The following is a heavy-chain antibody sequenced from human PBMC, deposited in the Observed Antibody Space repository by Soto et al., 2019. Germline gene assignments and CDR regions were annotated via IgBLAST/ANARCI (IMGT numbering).Heavy chain of an antibody. CDR3: ARSTRTGSRGAY. Sequence: GGSLRLSCTGSGFPFSTYNMNWVREAPGRGLEWVSSIRVRSDSIYQPDSVKVRFTISRDDARITVFLQINSLSDEDTAVYYFARSTRTGSRGAYWGHGALVTVSS. V-gene: IGHV3-21*06. CDR2: IRVRSDSI. J-gene: IGHJ4*01. CDR1: GFPFSTYN. D-gene: IGHD7-27*01.